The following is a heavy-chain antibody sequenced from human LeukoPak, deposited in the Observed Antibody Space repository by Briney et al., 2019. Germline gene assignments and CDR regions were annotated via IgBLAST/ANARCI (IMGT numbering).Heavy chain of an antibody. V-gene: IGHV5-51*01. CDR3: AKMQSSYYYYYGLDV. Sequence: GESLKISCKGSGYRFTSYWIGWVRQMPGKGLEWMGIIYPDDSDTRYRPSFQGQVTISADKSISTAYLQWSSLKASDTAMYYCAKMQSSYYYYYGLDVWGQGTTVTVSS. CDR1: GYRFTSYW. CDR2: IYPDDSDT. D-gene: IGHD6-19*01. J-gene: IGHJ6*02.